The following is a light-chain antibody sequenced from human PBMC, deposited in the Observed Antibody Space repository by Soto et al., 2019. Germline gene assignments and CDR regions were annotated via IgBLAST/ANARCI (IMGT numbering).Light chain of an antibody. CDR3: QQRSNWRIT. V-gene: IGKV3-11*01. J-gene: IGKJ5*01. CDR1: QRVSSS. CDR2: DAS. Sequence: EIVLTQSPATLSLSPGERATLSCRASQRVSSSLAWYQQKPGQAPRLLIYDASNRATGIPARFSGSGSGTDFTLTISSLASEDFAVYYCQQRSNWRITFGQGTRLEIK.